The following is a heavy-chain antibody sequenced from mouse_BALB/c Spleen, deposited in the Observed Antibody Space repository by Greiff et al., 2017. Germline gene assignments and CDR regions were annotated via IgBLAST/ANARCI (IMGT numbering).Heavy chain of an antibody. V-gene: IGHV5-12-1*01. CDR3: ARGDYYGSSYVFAY. CDR2: ISSGGGST. J-gene: IGHJ3*01. Sequence: EVKLMESGGGLVKPGGSLKLSCAASGFAFSSYDMSWVRQTPEKRLEWVAYISSGGGSTYYPDTVKGRFTISRDNAKNTLYLQMSSLKSEDTAMYYCARGDYYGSSYVFAYWGQGTLVTVSA. D-gene: IGHD1-1*01. CDR1: GFAFSSYD.